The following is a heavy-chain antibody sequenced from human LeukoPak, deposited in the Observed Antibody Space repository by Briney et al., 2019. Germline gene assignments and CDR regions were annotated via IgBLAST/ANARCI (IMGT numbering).Heavy chain of an antibody. CDR2: NNHSGST. CDR3: ASDIFRYNWFDP. J-gene: IGHJ5*02. D-gene: IGHD3-9*01. Sequence: SETLSLTCAVYGGSFSGYYWSWIRQPPGKGLEWIGENNHSGSTNYNPSLKSRVTISVDTSKNQFSLKLSSVTAADTAVYYCASDIFRYNWFDPWGQGTLVTVSS. CDR1: GGSFSGYY. V-gene: IGHV4-34*01.